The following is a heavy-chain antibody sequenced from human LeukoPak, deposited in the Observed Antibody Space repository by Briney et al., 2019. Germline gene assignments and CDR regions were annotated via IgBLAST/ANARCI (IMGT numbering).Heavy chain of an antibody. CDR2: INAGNGNT. D-gene: IGHD6-13*01. J-gene: IGHJ6*02. Sequence: ASVKVSCEASGYTFTSYAMHWVRQAPGQRLEWMGWINAGNGNTKYSQKFQGRVTITRDTSASTAYMELSSLRSEDTAVYYCASTSPESSSWNGSWGMDVWGQGTTVTVSS. CDR1: GYTFTSYA. V-gene: IGHV1-3*01. CDR3: ASTSPESSSWNGSWGMDV.